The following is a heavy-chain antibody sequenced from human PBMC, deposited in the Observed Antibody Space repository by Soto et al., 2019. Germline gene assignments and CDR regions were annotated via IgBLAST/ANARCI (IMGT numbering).Heavy chain of an antibody. J-gene: IGHJ6*02. CDR2: MNPNSGNT. V-gene: IGHV1-8*01. D-gene: IGHD3-22*01. CDR1: GYTFTSYD. Sequence: ASVRGSCKASGYTFTSYDINWVLQATGQGLEWMGWMNPNSGNTGYAQKFQGRVTMTRNTSISTAYMELSSLRSEDTAVYYCATATIISPPPLYSYGTDVWGQGTTVTV. CDR3: ATATIISPPPLYSYGTDV.